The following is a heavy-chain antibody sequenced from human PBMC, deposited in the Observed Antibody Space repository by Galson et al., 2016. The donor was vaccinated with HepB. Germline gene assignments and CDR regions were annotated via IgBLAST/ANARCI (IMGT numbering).Heavy chain of an antibody. CDR3: AKSLIVGPTMSWYFDL. J-gene: IGHJ2*01. CDR2: ISGSAGST. V-gene: IGHV3-23*01. Sequence: SLRLSCAASGFTFSTYAMSWVRQAPGKGLEWVSVISGSAGSTYYADSVKGRFTISRDNSKNMLYMQMNSLRAEDTAVYYCAKSLIVGPTMSWYFDLWGRGTLVTVSS. D-gene: IGHD1-26*01. CDR1: GFTFSTYA.